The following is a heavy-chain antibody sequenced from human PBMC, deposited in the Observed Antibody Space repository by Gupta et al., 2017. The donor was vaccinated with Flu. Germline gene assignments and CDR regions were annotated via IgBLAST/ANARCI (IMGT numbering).Heavy chain of an antibody. Sequence: QMHLVESGGGLAQLGTSLKLSCAAAGFTFSSYGMDWVRQAPGKGLGWVADIASDGSHKDYADSVGGRFTISRDNSKNTLSLEMDSLRVEDTAVYYCAKDGPWTASCPYYCYYMDVWGKGTTVTVSS. CDR3: AKDGPWTASCPYYCYYMDV. J-gene: IGHJ6*03. CDR1: GFTFSSYG. D-gene: IGHD2-2*01. V-gene: IGHV3-30*18. CDR2: IASDGSHK.